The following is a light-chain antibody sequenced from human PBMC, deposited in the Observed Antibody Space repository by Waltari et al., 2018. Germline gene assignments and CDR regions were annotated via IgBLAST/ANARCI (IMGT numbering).Light chain of an antibody. CDR2: AAS. Sequence: EIVLTQSHGILSLSPGERATLSCRASQSVSSAYVAWYQQKPGQAHRLLIFAASSTDPGIPDRFSGSGSGAAFSLTITRVEPEDSAVYYCQQYGRAPLTFGGGTKVEIK. CDR1: QSVSSAY. J-gene: IGKJ4*01. V-gene: IGKV3-20*01. CDR3: QQYGRAPLT.